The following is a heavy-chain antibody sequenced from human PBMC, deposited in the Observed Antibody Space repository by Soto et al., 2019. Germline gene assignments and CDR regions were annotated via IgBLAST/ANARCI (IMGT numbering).Heavy chain of an antibody. Sequence: ASVKVSCKASGYTFTSHDINWVRQATGQGLEWMGWMNPNSGNTGYAQKFQGRVTMTRNTSISTAYMELSSLRSEDTAVYYCARLQAGYSSGWCEGGYYYYGMDAWAQRTTGTVCS. CDR2: MNPNSGNT. D-gene: IGHD6-13*01. CDR1: GYTFTSHD. CDR3: ARLQAGYSSGWCEGGYYYYGMDA. J-gene: IGHJ6*02. V-gene: IGHV1-8*01.